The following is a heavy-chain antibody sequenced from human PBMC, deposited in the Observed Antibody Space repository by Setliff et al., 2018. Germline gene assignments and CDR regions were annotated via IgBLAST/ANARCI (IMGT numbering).Heavy chain of an antibody. Sequence: GASVKVSCKASGYTFTSYYMQWVRQAPGQGLEWMGIINPSGGSTSYAKKFQGRVTITRDASASTAYMELSSLRSEDTAVYYCARDGFEIVVVPAAIYYYYYMDVWGKGTTVTVS. V-gene: IGHV1-46*01. J-gene: IGHJ6*03. CDR3: ARDGFEIVVVPAAIYYYYYMDV. CDR1: GYTFTSYY. D-gene: IGHD2-2*01. CDR2: INPSGGST.